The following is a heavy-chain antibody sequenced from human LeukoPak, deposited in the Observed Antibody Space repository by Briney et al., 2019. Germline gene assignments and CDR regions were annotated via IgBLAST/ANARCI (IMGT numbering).Heavy chain of an antibody. J-gene: IGHJ4*02. Sequence: PSEPLSLTCGVSGVSFSGYYWSWIRQAPGKGPEWIGEISHTGRTAYNPSLKSRVTISLDTSKNQFSLKLTFVSAADTAVYYCTRTSPGIPLDFWGQGTLVTVS. CDR2: ISHTGRT. CDR1: GVSFSGYY. V-gene: IGHV4-34*01. CDR3: TRTSPGIPLDF. D-gene: IGHD1-26*01.